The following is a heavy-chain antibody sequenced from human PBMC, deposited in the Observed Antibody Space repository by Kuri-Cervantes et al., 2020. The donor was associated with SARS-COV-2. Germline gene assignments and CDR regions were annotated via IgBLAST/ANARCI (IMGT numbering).Heavy chain of an antibody. J-gene: IGHJ6*03. CDR3: ARGGNIAAAGTFYYYYMDV. V-gene: IGHV4-38-2*02. CDR1: GYSISSGYY. D-gene: IGHD6-13*01. Sequence: SETLSFTCTVSGYSISSGYYWGWIRQPPGKGLEWIGSIYHSGSTYYNPSLKSRVTMSVDTSKNQFSLKLSSVTAADTAVYYCARGGNIAAAGTFYYYYMDVWGKGTTVTVSS. CDR2: IYHSGST.